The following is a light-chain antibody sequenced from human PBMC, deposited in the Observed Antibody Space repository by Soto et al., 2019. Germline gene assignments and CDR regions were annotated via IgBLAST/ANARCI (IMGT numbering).Light chain of an antibody. CDR1: QSISSW. V-gene: IGKV1-5*01. J-gene: IGKJ3*01. CDR3: QQYNSYSGT. Sequence: GDRVTITCRASQSISSWLAWYQQKPGKAPKLLIYDASSLESGVPSRFSGSGSGTDFTLTISSLQPDDFATYYCQQYNSYSGTFGPGTKVDIK. CDR2: DAS.